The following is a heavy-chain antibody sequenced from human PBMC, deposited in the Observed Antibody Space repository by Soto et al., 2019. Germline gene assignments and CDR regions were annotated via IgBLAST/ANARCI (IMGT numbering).Heavy chain of an antibody. CDR1: GFTFSSYS. V-gene: IGHV3-21*01. Sequence: EVQLVESGGGLVKPGGSLRLSCAASGFTFSSYSMNWVRQAPGKGLEWVSSISSSSSYIYYADSVKGRFTISRDNAKNSLYLQMNSRRAEDTAVYYCARVVISTTPPWYYYGMDVWGQGTTVTVSS. D-gene: IGHD6-13*01. CDR3: ARVVISTTPPWYYYGMDV. J-gene: IGHJ6*02. CDR2: ISSSSSYI.